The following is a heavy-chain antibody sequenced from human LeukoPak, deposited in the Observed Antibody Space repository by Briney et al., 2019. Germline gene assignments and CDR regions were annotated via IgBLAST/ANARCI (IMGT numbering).Heavy chain of an antibody. Sequence: PGGSLRLSCAASGFTFTNYWMTWVRQAPGKGLEFVANINQDESVKNYVDSVKGRFTISRDNAENSLHLQMNSLRVEDTAVYYCARDPGSSAFDYWGQGILVTVSS. J-gene: IGHJ4*02. CDR3: ARDPGSSAFDY. CDR1: GFTFTNYW. V-gene: IGHV3-7*01. D-gene: IGHD5/OR15-5a*01. CDR2: INQDESVK.